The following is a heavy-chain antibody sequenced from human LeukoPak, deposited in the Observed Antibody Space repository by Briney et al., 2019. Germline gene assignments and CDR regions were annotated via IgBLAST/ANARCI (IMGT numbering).Heavy chain of an antibody. Sequence: ASVKVSCKTSGYTFTDYYMHWVRQAPGQGLEWVGWISPNSGDTNYALRFQGRVTMTRDASISTTYMELSSLRLDDTAVYYCARGGKSELGACDYWGQGTLVTVSS. D-gene: IGHD7-27*01. CDR1: GYTFTDYY. J-gene: IGHJ4*02. CDR2: ISPNSGDT. CDR3: ARGGKSELGACDY. V-gene: IGHV1-2*02.